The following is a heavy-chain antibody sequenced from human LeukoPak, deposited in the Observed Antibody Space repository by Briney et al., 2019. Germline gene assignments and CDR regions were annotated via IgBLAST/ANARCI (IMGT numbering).Heavy chain of an antibody. V-gene: IGHV3-30*02. J-gene: IGHJ6*03. D-gene: IGHD2-15*01. CDR1: GFTFSSYG. Sequence: GGSLRLSCAASGFTFSSYGMHWVRQAPGKGLEWVAFIRYDGSNKYYADSVKGRFTISRDNAKNSLFLQMNSLRAEDTAVYYCARVLRYCSGGNCYSGGLGYMDVWGRGTTVTISS. CDR3: ARVLRYCSGGNCYSGGLGYMDV. CDR2: IRYDGSNK.